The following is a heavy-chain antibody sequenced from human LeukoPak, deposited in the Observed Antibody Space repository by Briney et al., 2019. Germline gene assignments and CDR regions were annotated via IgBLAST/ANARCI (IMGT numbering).Heavy chain of an antibody. CDR2: ISSSSTYI. Sequence: GGSLRLSCAASGFTFSSYSMNWVRQAPGKGLEWVSSISSSSTYIYSADSVKGRFTISRDNAKNSLYLQMNSLRAEDTAVYYCAKDGQYSSSSPYYFDYWGQGTLVTVSS. CDR3: AKDGQYSSSSPYYFDY. CDR1: GFTFSSYS. D-gene: IGHD6-6*01. J-gene: IGHJ4*02. V-gene: IGHV3-21*04.